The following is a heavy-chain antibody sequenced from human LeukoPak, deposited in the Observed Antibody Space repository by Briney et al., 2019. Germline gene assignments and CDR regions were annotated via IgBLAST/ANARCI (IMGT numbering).Heavy chain of an antibody. Sequence: ASVKVSCKASGYTFTNHYMRCVRQAPGQGLEWMGWINPSTGSTVYSQKFQDRVAMTRDTAISTVYMELSRLRLDDTAVYYCATDYGGRKFDPWGQGTLVTVSS. J-gene: IGHJ5*02. CDR1: GYTFTNHY. CDR3: ATDYGGRKFDP. V-gene: IGHV1-2*02. D-gene: IGHD1-26*01. CDR2: INPSTGST.